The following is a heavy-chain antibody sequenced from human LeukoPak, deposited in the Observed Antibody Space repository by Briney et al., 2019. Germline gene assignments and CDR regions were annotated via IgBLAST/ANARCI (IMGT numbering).Heavy chain of an antibody. CDR1: GFSFDDYA. Sequence: GGSLRLSCAASGFSFDDYAMHWVRQAPGKGLEWVSIISRDGISTAYAESVQGRFTVSRDNRKNVLYLQMNSLTTEDIAFYYCAKDIGALIVSSECLHHWGQGTLVTVSS. CDR3: AKDIGALIVSSECLHH. V-gene: IGHV3-43*02. J-gene: IGHJ1*01. CDR2: ISRDGIST. D-gene: IGHD3-10*01.